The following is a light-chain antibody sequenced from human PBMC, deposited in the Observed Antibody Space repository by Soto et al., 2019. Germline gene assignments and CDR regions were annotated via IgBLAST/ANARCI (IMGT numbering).Light chain of an antibody. J-gene: IGKJ1*01. CDR1: QSVSSY. CDR2: DVS. CDR3: QQRSNWPRT. Sequence: EIVLTHSPATLSLSPVEMATGSFRASQSVSSYLAWYQQKPGQAPRLLIYDVSNRATGIPARFSGSGSGTDFTLTISRLEPEDFAVYYCQQRSNWPRTFGQGTKVDIK. V-gene: IGKV3-11*01.